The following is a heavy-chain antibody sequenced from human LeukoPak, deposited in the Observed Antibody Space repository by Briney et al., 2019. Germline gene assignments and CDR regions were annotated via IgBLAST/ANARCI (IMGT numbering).Heavy chain of an antibody. J-gene: IGHJ3*02. Sequence: GGSLRLSCAASGFTFSSYGMHWVRQAPGKGLEWVAFIRYDGSNKYYADSVKGRFTISRDNSKNTLYLQMNSLRAEDTAVYYCASYWAGTDPLDAFDIWGRGTMVTVSS. V-gene: IGHV3-30*02. CDR2: IRYDGSNK. CDR3: ASYWAGTDPLDAFDI. CDR1: GFTFSSYG. D-gene: IGHD6-19*01.